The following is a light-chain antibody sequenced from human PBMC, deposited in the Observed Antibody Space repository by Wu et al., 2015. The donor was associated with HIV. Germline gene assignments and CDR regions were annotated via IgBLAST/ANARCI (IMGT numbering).Light chain of an antibody. CDR3: QQFDNLPLT. V-gene: IGKV1-33*01. J-gene: IGKJ4*01. Sequence: DIQMTQSPFSLSASVGDRVTITCQASRDITSFLNWYQQKPGKAPNLLIYDASNLETGVPSRFSGSGSGTNFTFTIRSLQPEDVATYYCQQFDNLPLTFGGGTKVEI. CDR1: RDITSF. CDR2: DAS.